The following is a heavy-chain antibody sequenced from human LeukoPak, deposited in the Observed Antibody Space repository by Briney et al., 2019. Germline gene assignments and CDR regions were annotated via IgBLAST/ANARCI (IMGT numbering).Heavy chain of an antibody. J-gene: IGHJ4*02. V-gene: IGHV5-51*01. D-gene: IGHD5-18*01. Sequence: GESLKISCKGSGYSFTSYWIGWVRQMPGKGLEWMGIIYPGDSDTRYSPSFQGQVTISAAKSLSTAYLQWSSLKASDTAMYYCARRGYSYGYFLDYWGQGTLVTVSS. CDR2: IYPGDSDT. CDR1: GYSFTSYW. CDR3: ARRGYSYGYFLDY.